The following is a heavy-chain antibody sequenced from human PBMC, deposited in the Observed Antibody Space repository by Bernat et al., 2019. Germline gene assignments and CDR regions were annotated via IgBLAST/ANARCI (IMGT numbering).Heavy chain of an antibody. CDR2: INPSGGGT. V-gene: IGHV1-46*03. CDR3: ARDMVEGVIVYVSRTGYAFAI. D-gene: IGHD3-10*01. Sequence: QVQLVQSGAEVKKPGASVKVSCKASGYTFTSYDMHSGRRAPGQGLEGMGIINPSGGGTSFAQKFQGRVHMTRDTSTGIVYMVLSSLRSADPAVYYWARDMVEGVIVYVSRTGYAFAIWGQGTTVTVSS. CDR1: GYTFTSYD. J-gene: IGHJ3*02.